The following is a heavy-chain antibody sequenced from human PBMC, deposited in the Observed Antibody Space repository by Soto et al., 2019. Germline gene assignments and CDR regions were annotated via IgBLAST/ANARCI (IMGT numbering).Heavy chain of an antibody. J-gene: IGHJ4*02. CDR1: GFSLSTSRVG. CDR2: IYWDDDK. D-gene: IGHD3-10*01. CDR3: VHTSGSGNSACFDY. V-gene: IGHV2-5*02. Sequence: QITLKESGPTLVKPTQTLTLTCTFSGFSLSTSRVGVGWIRQPPGKALEWLALIYWDDDKRYSPSLKSRLTNXKXTXXNQVVLTMTNADPVDTATYYCVHTSGSGNSACFDYWGQGTLVTVSS.